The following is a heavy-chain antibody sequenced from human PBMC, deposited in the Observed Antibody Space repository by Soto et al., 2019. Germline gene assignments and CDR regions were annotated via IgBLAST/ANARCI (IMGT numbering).Heavy chain of an antibody. V-gene: IGHV4-4*07. J-gene: IGHJ2*01. CDR1: GASITSHN. CDR2: INVGGST. CDR3: ARDRGEDNSSWFWYFSH. D-gene: IGHD3-22*01. Sequence: QVQLQESGPGLVKPSESLSLTCSVSGASITSHNWHWIRQPAGQGPEWVGRINVGGSTNYNHALKSRITMSIDTSTNQLALHVRSVTAADTAIYYCARDRGEDNSSWFWYFSHWGHGTLVTVSS.